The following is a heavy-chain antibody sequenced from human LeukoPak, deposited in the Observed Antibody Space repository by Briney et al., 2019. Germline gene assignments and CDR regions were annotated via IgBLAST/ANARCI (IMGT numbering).Heavy chain of an antibody. CDR1: GDSISSSY. D-gene: IGHD1-7*01. Sequence: SETLSLTCTVSGDSISSSYWSWIRQAPGKGLECIGFIYINGDTSYHPSLKGRATLSLDTPKNQFSLRLTSVTAADTAVYYCARTARTFASWGPGTLVTVSS. CDR3: ARTARTFAS. V-gene: IGHV4-4*09. CDR2: IYINGDT. J-gene: IGHJ5*02.